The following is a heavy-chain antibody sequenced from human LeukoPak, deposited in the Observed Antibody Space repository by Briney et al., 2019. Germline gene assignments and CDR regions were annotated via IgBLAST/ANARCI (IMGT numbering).Heavy chain of an antibody. CDR1: GYTFTSYG. CDR3: ARDYDSSGWSAFDI. D-gene: IGHD3-22*01. V-gene: IGHV1-18*01. Sequence: ASVKVSRKASGYTFTSYGISWVRQAPGQGLEWMGWISAYNGNTNYAQKLQGRVTMTTDTSTSTAYMELRSLRSDDTAVYYCARDYDSSGWSAFDIWGQGTMVTVSS. CDR2: ISAYNGNT. J-gene: IGHJ3*02.